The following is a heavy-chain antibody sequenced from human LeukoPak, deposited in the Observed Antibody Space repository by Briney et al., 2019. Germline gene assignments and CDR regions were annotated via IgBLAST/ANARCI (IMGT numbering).Heavy chain of an antibody. D-gene: IGHD2-15*01. Sequence: GESLKISCKGSGYSFTSYWIGWVRQMPGKGLECMGIIYPGDSDTRYSPSFQGQVTISADKSISTAYLQWSSLKASDTAMYYCARVGYCSGGSCQRFDYWGQGTLVTVSS. V-gene: IGHV5-51*01. J-gene: IGHJ4*02. CDR1: GYSFTSYW. CDR2: IYPGDSDT. CDR3: ARVGYCSGGSCQRFDY.